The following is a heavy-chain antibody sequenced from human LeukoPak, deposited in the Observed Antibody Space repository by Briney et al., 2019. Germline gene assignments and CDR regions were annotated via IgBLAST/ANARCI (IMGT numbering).Heavy chain of an antibody. J-gene: IGHJ4*02. CDR3: ARRDGSWYGY. Sequence: WIGSIHYSGSTYYNPSLKSRVTISVDTSKNQFSLKLSSVTAADTAVYYCARRDGSWYGYWGQGALVTVSS. CDR2: IHYSGST. V-gene: IGHV4-39*01. D-gene: IGHD6-13*01.